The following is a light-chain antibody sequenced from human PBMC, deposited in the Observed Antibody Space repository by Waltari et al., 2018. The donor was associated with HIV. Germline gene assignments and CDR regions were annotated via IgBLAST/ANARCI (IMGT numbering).Light chain of an antibody. CDR2: EVT. CDR1: SSDLAGYNY. Sequence: QSALTQPPSASGSPGQSATMSCTGPSSDLAGYNYVSWYQQHPGKAPKLIMTEVTKRPSGVPDRFSGSKSGNTASLTVSGLQAEDEAHYYCSSYSPTNKFYVLFGGGTTLTVL. J-gene: IGLJ2*01. V-gene: IGLV2-8*01. CDR3: SSYSPTNKFYVL.